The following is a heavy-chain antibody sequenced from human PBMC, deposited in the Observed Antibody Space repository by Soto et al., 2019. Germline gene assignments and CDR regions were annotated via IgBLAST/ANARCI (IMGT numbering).Heavy chain of an antibody. CDR2: IYYSGST. CDR3: ARLQAETLAGYFDY. CDR1: GGSISSVGYY. D-gene: IGHD6-19*01. J-gene: IGHJ4*02. V-gene: IGHV4-39*01. Sequence: SETLSLTCTVSGGSISSVGYYWSWIRQHPGKGPEWIGNIYYSGSTYYNPSLKSRFTISVDTSKNQFSLNLNSVTAADTAVYYCARLQAETLAGYFDYWGQGTLVTVS.